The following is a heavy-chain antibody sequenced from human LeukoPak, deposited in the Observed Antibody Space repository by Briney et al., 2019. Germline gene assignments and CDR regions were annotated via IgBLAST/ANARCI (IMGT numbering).Heavy chain of an antibody. D-gene: IGHD3-9*01. Sequence: ASVKVSCKASGYTFTGYYMHWVRQAPGQGLEWMGWINPNSGGTDYAQKFQGRVTMTRDTSISTAYMGLSRLRSDDTAVYYCARGTRDDILTGYYNYWGQGTLVTVSS. CDR2: INPNSGGT. V-gene: IGHV1-2*02. CDR1: GYTFTGYY. CDR3: ARGTRDDILTGYYNY. J-gene: IGHJ4*02.